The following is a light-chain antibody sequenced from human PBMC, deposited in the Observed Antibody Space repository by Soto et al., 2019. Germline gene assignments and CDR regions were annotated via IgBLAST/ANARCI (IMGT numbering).Light chain of an antibody. CDR2: ADS. Sequence: QSVLTQPPSASGTPGQRVSISCSGYSSSIGTNFVYWYQQLPGTAPKVLIYADSSRPSGVPGRFSASKSGTSASLAITGLQAEDEADYYCQSFDNGLLAYVFGTGTKVTVL. CDR1: SSSIGTNF. CDR3: QSFDNGLLAYV. J-gene: IGLJ1*01. V-gene: IGLV1-40*01.